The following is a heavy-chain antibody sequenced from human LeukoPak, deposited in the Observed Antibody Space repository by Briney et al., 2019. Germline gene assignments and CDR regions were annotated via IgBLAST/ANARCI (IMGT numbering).Heavy chain of an antibody. CDR2: IRGSGSST. V-gene: IGHV3-23*01. CDR1: GFTFSSYA. CDR3: VKQGESYGDSVVDY. J-gene: IGHJ4*02. D-gene: IGHD4-17*01. Sequence: GGSLRLSCAASGFTFSSYAMSWVRQAPGKGLEWVSAIRGSGSSTHYADSVKGRFTISRDNSKNTLYLQMNSLRAEDTAVYYCVKQGESYGDSVVDYWGQGTLVTVSS.